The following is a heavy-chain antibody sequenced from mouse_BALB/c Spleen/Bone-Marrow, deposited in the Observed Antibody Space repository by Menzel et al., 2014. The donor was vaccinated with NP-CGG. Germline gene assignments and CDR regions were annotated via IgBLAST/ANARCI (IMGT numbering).Heavy chain of an antibody. CDR2: IDPSDSET. CDR3: SRSGGNYVSFAY. J-gene: IGHJ3*01. V-gene: IGHV1-69*02. D-gene: IGHD2-1*01. CDR1: GYTFTSYW. Sequence: VQLQESGAELVKPGAPVKLSCKASGYTFTSYWMNWVKQRPGRGLEWIGRIDPSDSETHYNQKFKDKATLTVDKSSSTAYIQLSSLTSEDSAVYYCSRSGGNYVSFAYWGQGTLVTVSA.